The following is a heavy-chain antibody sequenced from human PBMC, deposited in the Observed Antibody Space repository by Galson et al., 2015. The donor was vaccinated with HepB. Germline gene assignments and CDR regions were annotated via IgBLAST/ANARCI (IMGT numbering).Heavy chain of an antibody. V-gene: IGHV1-3*01. D-gene: IGHD3-3*01. J-gene: IGHJ4*02. CDR3: ARSNYDFWSGYYDPPNFDY. CDR2: INAGNGNT. Sequence: SVKVSCKASGYTFTSYDINWVRQAPGQRLEWMGWINAGNGNTKYSQKFQGRVTITRDTSASTAYMELSSLRSEDTAVYYCARSNYDFWSGYYDPPNFDYWGQGTLVTVSS. CDR1: GYTFTSYD.